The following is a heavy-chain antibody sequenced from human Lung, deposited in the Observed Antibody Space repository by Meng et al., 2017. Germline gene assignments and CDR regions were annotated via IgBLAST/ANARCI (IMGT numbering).Heavy chain of an antibody. J-gene: IGHJ4*02. V-gene: IGHV4-34*01. CDR3: ARGPTTMAHDFDY. CDR1: VGSFSDSY. D-gene: IGHD4-11*01. CDR2: INHSGIP. Sequence: HLQSLAAGLLTPSQPLSLSCFVSVGSFSDSYWSCIRQPPGKVLACIGEINHSGIPNYTPSLESRATISVDTSQNNLSLKLSSVTAADSAVYYCARGPTTMAHDFDYWGQGTLVTVSS.